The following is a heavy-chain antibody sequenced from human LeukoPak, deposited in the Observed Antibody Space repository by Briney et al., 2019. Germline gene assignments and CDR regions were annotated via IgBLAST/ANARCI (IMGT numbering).Heavy chain of an antibody. CDR1: GESFSAYF. CDR2: INHRGSS. V-gene: IGHV4-34*01. J-gene: IGHJ4*02. D-gene: IGHD2-15*01. Sequence: KPSETLSLTCAVYGESFSAYFWNWIRQAPGKPLEYIGEINHRGSSHYNPSLKTRVTLSVDTSKNQFSLKLTSVTAADTAVPFCARGSSFDGYCSAGACDAGYYDSWGQGTPVTVSS. CDR3: ARGSSFDGYCSAGACDAGYYDS.